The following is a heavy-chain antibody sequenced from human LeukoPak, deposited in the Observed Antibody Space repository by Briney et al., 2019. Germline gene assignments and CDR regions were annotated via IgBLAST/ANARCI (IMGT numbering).Heavy chain of an antibody. V-gene: IGHV3-43*01. J-gene: IGHJ3*02. D-gene: IGHD3-22*01. CDR3: AKDSADPGYDSSGPLGAFDI. CDR1: GFTFDDYT. Sequence: GGSLRLSCAASGFTFDDYTMHWVRQAPGKGLEWVSLISWDGGSTYCADSVKGRFTISRDNSKNSLYLQMNSLRTEDTALYYCAKDSADPGYDSSGPLGAFDIWGQGTMVTVSS. CDR2: ISWDGGST.